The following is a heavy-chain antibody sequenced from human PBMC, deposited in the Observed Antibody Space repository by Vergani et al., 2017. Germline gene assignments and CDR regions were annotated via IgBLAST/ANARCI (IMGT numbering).Heavy chain of an antibody. Sequence: EVQLVESGGGVVQPGGSLRLSCAASGFTFDDYAMHWVRQAPGKGLEWVSLISGDGGSTYYADSVKGRFTISRDNAKNSLYLQMNSLRAEDTAVYYCARSTTVTNGHYYYYGMDVWGQGTTVTVSS. CDR2: ISGDGGST. J-gene: IGHJ6*02. D-gene: IGHD4-17*01. CDR1: GFTFDDYA. CDR3: ARSTTVTNGHYYYYGMDV. V-gene: IGHV3-43*02.